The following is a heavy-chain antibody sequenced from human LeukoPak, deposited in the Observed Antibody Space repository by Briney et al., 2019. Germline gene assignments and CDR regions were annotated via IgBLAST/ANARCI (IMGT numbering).Heavy chain of an antibody. CDR2: INHSGST. CDR1: GGSFSGYY. V-gene: IGHV4-34*01. Sequence: SETLSLTCAVYGGSFSGYYWSWIRQPPGKGLEWIGEINHSGSTNYNPSLKSRVTISVDTSKNQFSLKLSSVTAADTAVYYCARVEATVTTWYSDYWGQGTLVTVSS. CDR3: ARVEATVTTWYSDY. J-gene: IGHJ4*02. D-gene: IGHD4-17*01.